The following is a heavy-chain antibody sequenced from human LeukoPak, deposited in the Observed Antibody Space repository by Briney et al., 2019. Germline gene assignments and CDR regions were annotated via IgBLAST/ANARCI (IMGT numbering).Heavy chain of an antibody. J-gene: IGHJ5*02. CDR3: ACRMFASNWFQP. Sequence: GESLKISCQGSGYSFIDYWIGWVRKMPGKGLEWMAVIYPGDSRTRYNPSFQGQVTISADKSINTAYLEWNSLKASDTALYYCACRMFASNWFQPWGQGTLVTVSS. V-gene: IGHV5-51*01. CDR1: GYSFIDYW. CDR2: IYPGDSRT. D-gene: IGHD3-10*02.